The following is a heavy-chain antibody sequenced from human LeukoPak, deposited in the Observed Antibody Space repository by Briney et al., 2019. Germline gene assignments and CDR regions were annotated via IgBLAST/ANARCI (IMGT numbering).Heavy chain of an antibody. D-gene: IGHD1-26*01. V-gene: IGHV3-33*01. J-gene: IGHJ4*02. CDR2: MWYDGSNK. Sequence: PGGSLRLSCAASGFTFSSYGMHWVRQAPGKGLEWVAVMWYDGSNKYYADSVKGRFTISRDNSKNTLYLQMNSLRAEDTAVYYCASVSGSTSADYFDYWGQGTLVAVSP. CDR1: GFTFSSYG. CDR3: ASVSGSTSADYFDY.